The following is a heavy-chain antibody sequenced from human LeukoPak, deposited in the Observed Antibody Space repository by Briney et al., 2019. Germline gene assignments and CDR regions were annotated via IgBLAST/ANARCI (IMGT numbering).Heavy chain of an antibody. CDR1: GFTFSSYA. J-gene: IGHJ4*02. V-gene: IGHV3-23*01. D-gene: IGHD3-9*01. Sequence: PGGSLRLSCAASGFTFSSYAMSWVRQAPGKGLEWVSAISGSGGSTYYADSVKGRFTISRDNSKNTLYLQMNSLKTEDTAVYYCTTDGYDIFDFDYWGQGTLVTVSS. CDR3: TTDGYDIFDFDY. CDR2: ISGSGGST.